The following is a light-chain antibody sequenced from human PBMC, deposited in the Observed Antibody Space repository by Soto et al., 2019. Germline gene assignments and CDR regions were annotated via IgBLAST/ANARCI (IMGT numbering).Light chain of an antibody. CDR3: LQDDSYPLT. CDR1: QGIRND. J-gene: IGKJ4*01. V-gene: IGKV1-6*01. Sequence: AIQMTQSPSSLSASVGDRVTITCRASQGIRNDLGWYQQKPGKAPKLLIYGASSLQSDVPSRFSGSGSGTDFTLPISSLQPEDFATYYCLQDDSYPLTFGGGTKVEIK. CDR2: GAS.